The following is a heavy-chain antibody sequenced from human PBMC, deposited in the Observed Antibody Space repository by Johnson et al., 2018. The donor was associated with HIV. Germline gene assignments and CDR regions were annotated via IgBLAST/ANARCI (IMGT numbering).Heavy chain of an antibody. CDR1: GFTFSSYD. V-gene: IGHV3-30*18. J-gene: IGHJ3*02. CDR3: AKGGSGTTRIRAQKGAFDI. Sequence: QVQLVESGGGLVQPGGSLRLSCAASGFTFSSYDMHWVRQAPGKGLEWVAVISFDENNKVYADSVKGRFTISRDNSKNTLFLHMNSLRAEDTAVYYCAKGGSGTTRIRAQKGAFDIWGQGTMVTVSS. D-gene: IGHD6-19*01. CDR2: ISFDENNK.